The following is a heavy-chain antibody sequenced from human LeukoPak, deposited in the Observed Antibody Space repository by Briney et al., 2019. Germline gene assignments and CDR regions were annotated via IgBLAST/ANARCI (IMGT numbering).Heavy chain of an antibody. CDR2: NYWDDYK. CDR1: GFSLRTSGVG. J-gene: IGHJ3*02. D-gene: IGHD3-10*01. Sequence: SGPTLVNPTQTLTLTCIFSGFSLRTSGVGVGWIRQPPGKALEWLSVNYWDDYKRYRQSLQSRLTITKNTSKNQVVLTITNMDPVDTATYYCARPYYYGSGYYASAFDIWGQGTVVTVSS. CDR3: ARPYYYGSGYYASAFDI. V-gene: IGHV2-5*02.